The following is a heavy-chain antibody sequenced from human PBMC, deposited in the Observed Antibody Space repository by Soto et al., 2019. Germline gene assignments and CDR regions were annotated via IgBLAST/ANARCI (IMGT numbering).Heavy chain of an antibody. Sequence: QLQLQESGSGLVKPSQTLSLTCAVSGGSISSGGYSWSWIRQPPGKGMEWIGYIYHSGSTYYNPSLKSRVTISVDRAKNQFSLKLSSVTAADTAVYYCASPSDYGDSHCGQGTLVTVSS. CDR2: IYHSGST. J-gene: IGHJ4*02. D-gene: IGHD4-17*01. CDR3: ASPSDYGDSH. V-gene: IGHV4-30-2*01. CDR1: GGSISSGGYS.